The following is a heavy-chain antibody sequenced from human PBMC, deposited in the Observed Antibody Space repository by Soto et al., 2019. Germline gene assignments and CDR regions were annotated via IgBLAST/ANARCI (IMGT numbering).Heavy chain of an antibody. CDR2: IYYSGST. CDR3: SNYIYYDSSGYPGFFDY. V-gene: IGHV4-39*01. Sequence: SETLSLTCTVSGGSISSSSYYWGWLRQPPGKGLEWIGSIYYSGSTYYNPSLKSRVTRSVDTSKNQFSLKLSSVTAADTAVYYCSNYIYYDSSGYPGFFDYWGQGTLVTVSS. D-gene: IGHD3-22*01. CDR1: GGSISSSSYY. J-gene: IGHJ4*02.